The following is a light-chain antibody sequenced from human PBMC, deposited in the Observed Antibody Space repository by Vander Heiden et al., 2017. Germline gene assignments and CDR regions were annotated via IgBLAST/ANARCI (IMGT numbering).Light chain of an antibody. J-gene: IGKJ4*01. CDR1: QSVSSSY. CDR3: QQYGSSPSVT. CDR2: GAS. V-gene: IGKV3-20*01. Sequence: EIVLTQSTGTLSLSPGERATLSCRASQSVSSSYLAWYQQKPGQAPRLLIYGASSRATGIPDRFSGSGSGTDFTLTISRLEPEDFAVYYCQQYGSSPSVTFGGGTKVEIK.